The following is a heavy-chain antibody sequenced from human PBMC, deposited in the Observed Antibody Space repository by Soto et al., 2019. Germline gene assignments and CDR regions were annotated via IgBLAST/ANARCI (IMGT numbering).Heavy chain of an antibody. D-gene: IGHD2-8*01. CDR3: ARNSPGVYALWVDV. CDR2: INTGKGDT. J-gene: IGHJ6*02. Sequence: ASVKVSCKASGYTFTNYVIHWVRQAPGQRPEWMGWINTGKGDTKYSQNFQGRVTITRDTSPSTAYMELSSLRSEDTAVYYCARNSPGVYALWVDVWGQGTTVTVSS. CDR1: GYTFTNYV. V-gene: IGHV1-3*04.